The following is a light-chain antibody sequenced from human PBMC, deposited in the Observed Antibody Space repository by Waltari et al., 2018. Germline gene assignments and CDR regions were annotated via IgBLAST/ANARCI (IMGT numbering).Light chain of an antibody. J-gene: IGKJ4*01. V-gene: IGKV3-11*01. Sequence: EIVLTQSPATLSLSPGERATLSCRASQSVNSSLGWYQQKPGQAPRLLIYDASNRATGIPARFSGSGSGTDFTLTISSLEPEDFAIYYCQQRSAWPTFGGGTKVEIK. CDR2: DAS. CDR3: QQRSAWPT. CDR1: QSVNSS.